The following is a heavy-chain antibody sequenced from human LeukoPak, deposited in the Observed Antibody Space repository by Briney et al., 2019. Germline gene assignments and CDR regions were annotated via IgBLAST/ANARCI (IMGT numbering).Heavy chain of an antibody. J-gene: IGHJ6*03. CDR2: ITWNSDIK. Sequence: PGGSLRLSCAASGFSFGDYAMHWVRQAPGKGLEWVSGITWNSDIKAYADAVKGRFTVSRDNSKNTVYLQMNSLRAEDTAIYYCAKDGDSTGYYSSYYNHMDVWGKGTSVTISS. D-gene: IGHD3-22*01. CDR3: AKDGDSTGYYSSYYNHMDV. CDR1: GFSFGDYA. V-gene: IGHV3-9*01.